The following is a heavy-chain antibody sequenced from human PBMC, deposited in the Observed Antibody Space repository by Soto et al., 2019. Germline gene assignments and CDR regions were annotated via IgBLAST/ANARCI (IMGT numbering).Heavy chain of an antibody. D-gene: IGHD4-17*01. CDR2: IVNDGSDR. CDR3: ARDDDYEANGLDY. Sequence: QVHLVESGGGVVQPGRSLRLSCVGSGFTFSRYGMHWLRQAPGEGLEWMAVIVNDGSDRDYAASVAGRFTISRDNSKNTLYQQRDNLGVDDTAMYYCARDDDYEANGLDYWGQGTLVTVSS. CDR1: GFTFSRYG. V-gene: IGHV3-33*01. J-gene: IGHJ4*02.